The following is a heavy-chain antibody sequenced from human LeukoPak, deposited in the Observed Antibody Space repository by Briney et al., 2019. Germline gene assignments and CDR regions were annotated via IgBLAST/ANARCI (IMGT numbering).Heavy chain of an antibody. CDR3: ARGIAVAGPGPYFDY. D-gene: IGHD6-19*01. CDR2: IYYSGST. CDR1: GGSISSYY. Sequence: PSETLSLTCTVSGGSISSYYWSWIRQPPGKGLEWIGYIYYSGSTNYNPSLKSRVTISVDTSKNQFSLKLSSVTAADTAVYYCARGIAVAGPGPYFDYWGQGTLVTVSS. J-gene: IGHJ4*02. V-gene: IGHV4-59*01.